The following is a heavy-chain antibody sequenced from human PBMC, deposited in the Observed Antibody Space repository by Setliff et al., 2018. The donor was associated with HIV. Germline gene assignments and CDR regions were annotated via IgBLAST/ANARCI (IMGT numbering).Heavy chain of an antibody. Sequence: GASVKVSCKASGYTFTSYYIHWVRQAPGQGLEWMGIINPSGGCTNYAQKFQGRVTMTRDTSISTAYMDLSSLTSDDTAVYYCAVASIVSTARWNHWGRGTLVTVSS. D-gene: IGHD1-26*01. CDR2: INPSGGCT. CDR1: GYTFTSYY. CDR3: AVASIVSTARWNH. V-gene: IGHV1-46*01. J-gene: IGHJ5*02.